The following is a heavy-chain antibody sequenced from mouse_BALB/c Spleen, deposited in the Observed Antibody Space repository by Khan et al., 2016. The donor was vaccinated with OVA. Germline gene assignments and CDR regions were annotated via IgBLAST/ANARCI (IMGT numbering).Heavy chain of an antibody. CDR1: GYTFTTYW. V-gene: IGHV1-7*01. CDR3: TRDRIDY. J-gene: IGHJ2*01. CDR2: INPTSGYT. Sequence: VQLQESGAELAKPGASVKMSCKASGYTFTTYWMHWIQQRPGQGLEWIGYINPTSGYTDYNEKFKDRATLSADKSSSTAYMQLTSLTSEDSAVYYCTRDRIDYWGKGTTLTVSS.